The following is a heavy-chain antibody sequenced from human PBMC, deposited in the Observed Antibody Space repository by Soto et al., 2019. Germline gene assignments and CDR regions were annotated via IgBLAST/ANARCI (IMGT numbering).Heavy chain of an antibody. Sequence: SETLSLTCTVSGGSISSAGYCWSWIRQHPGRGLEWIGYMYYSGSTYYNPSLKSRVTISVDRSKNQFSLKLSSVTAADTAVYYCARGGDYYGSGSYGENWFDPWGQGTLVTVSS. J-gene: IGHJ5*02. CDR1: GGSISSAGYC. CDR2: MYYSGST. CDR3: ARGGDYYGSGSYGENWFDP. V-gene: IGHV4-30-2*01. D-gene: IGHD3-10*01.